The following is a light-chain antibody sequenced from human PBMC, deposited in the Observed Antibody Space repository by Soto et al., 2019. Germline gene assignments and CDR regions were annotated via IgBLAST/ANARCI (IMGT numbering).Light chain of an antibody. V-gene: IGLV1-44*01. CDR3: AAWDDSLNAVV. J-gene: IGLJ2*01. CDR2: HNN. Sequence: QSVLTQPPSSSGTPGQRVTISCSGSNYNVGSNTVDWYQQLSGTAPKLLIYHNNQRPSGVPDRLSGSKSGSSASLAISGLQSDDEADYYCAAWDDSLNAVVFGGGTKLTVL. CDR1: NYNVGSNT.